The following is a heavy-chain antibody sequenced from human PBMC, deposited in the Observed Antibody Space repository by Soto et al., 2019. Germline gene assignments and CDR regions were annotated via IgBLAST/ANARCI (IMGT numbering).Heavy chain of an antibody. CDR3: ARVVIVRSGGYDERDFSNYYYGMDV. Sequence: SVKVSGKASGGTFSSYAISWVRQAPGQGLEWMGGIIPIFGTANYAQKFQGRVTITADESTSTAYMELSGLRSEDTAVYYCARVVIVRSGGYDERDFSNYYYGMDVWGQGTTVTVSS. CDR2: IIPIFGTA. V-gene: IGHV1-69*13. J-gene: IGHJ6*02. CDR1: GGTFSSYA. D-gene: IGHD5-12*01.